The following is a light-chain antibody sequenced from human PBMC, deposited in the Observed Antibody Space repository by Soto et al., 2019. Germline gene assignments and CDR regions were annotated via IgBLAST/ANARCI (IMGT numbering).Light chain of an antibody. CDR1: QGMSNY. CDR3: HMYNSAPWT. CDR2: GAS. J-gene: IGKJ1*01. V-gene: IGKV1-27*01. Sequence: DIQMTQSPSSLSATVVDRVTITCRASQGMSNYLAWYQQKPGKVPKLLIYGASTLQSEVPSRFSGSGSGTDFTLTISSLQPEDVATYYCHMYNSAPWTFGQGTKVEIK.